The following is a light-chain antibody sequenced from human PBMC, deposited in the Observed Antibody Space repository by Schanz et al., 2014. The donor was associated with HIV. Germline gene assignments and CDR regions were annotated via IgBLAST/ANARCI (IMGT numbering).Light chain of an antibody. CDR1: HNIGNW. V-gene: IGKV1-5*03. Sequence: DIQMTQSPSRLSASVGDRVTITCRASHNIGNWLTWYQQKPGKAPKILIYEASSLETGVPSRFSGSGSGTEFTLTISSLQPDDFATYYCQQYAVSSWTFGLGTRV. CDR3: QQYAVSSWT. CDR2: EAS. J-gene: IGKJ1*01.